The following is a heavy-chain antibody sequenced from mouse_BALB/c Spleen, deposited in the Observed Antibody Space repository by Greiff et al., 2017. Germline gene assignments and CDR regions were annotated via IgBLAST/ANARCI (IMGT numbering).Heavy chain of an antibody. CDR1: GFNIKDYY. J-gene: IGHJ4*01. V-gene: IGHV14-1*02. CDR2: IDPDNGNH. CDR3: ALFGHYAMDY. Sequence: EVQLHQSGAELVRPGALVKLSCKASGFNIKDYYMHWVKQRPEQGLEWIGWIDPDNGNHIYDPKFQGKASITADTSSNTAYLQLSSLTSEDSAVFYGALFGHYAMDYWGQGTSVTVSS.